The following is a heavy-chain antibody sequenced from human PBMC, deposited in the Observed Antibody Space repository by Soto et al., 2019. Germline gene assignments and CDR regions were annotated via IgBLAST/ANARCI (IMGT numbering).Heavy chain of an antibody. V-gene: IGHV3-7*04. CDR1: GFTFSNYW. Sequence: EVQLVESGGGLVQPGGSLRLSCAASGFTFSNYWMTWVRQAPGKGLEWVANIKEDGSEKYYVDSVKGRFTISRDNAKKSVFLQMNSLRAEDTAVYYCARDYCSTTSCYVALSGDVWGQGTTVTVYS. D-gene: IGHD2-2*01. J-gene: IGHJ6*02. CDR2: IKEDGSEK. CDR3: ARDYCSTTSCYVALSGDV.